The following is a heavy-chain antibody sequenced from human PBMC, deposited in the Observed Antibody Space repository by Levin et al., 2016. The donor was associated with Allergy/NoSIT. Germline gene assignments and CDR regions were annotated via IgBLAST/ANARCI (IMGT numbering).Heavy chain of an antibody. CDR2: IFSGGST. J-gene: IGHJ5*02. D-gene: IGHD3-22*01. CDR3: AGYDSSVVRFDP. Sequence: WIRQPPGKGLEWVSVIFSGGSTYYADSVRGRFTISRDNSKNTLYLQMNSLRAEDTAVYYCAGYDSSVVRFDPWGQGTLVTVSS. V-gene: IGHV3-53*01.